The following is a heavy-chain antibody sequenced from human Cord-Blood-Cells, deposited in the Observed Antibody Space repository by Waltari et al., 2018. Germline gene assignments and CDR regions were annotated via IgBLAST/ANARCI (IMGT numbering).Heavy chain of an antibody. D-gene: IGHD3-9*01. CDR2: INHSGST. Sequence: QVQLQQWGAGLLKPSETLSLTCAVYGGSFSGSYWSWIRQPPGKGLEWMGEINHSGSTNYTPSLKSRVTISVDTSKNQFSLKLSSVTAADTAVYYCARRDYDILTGDDYWGQGTLVTVSS. V-gene: IGHV4-34*01. CDR3: ARRDYDILTGDDY. J-gene: IGHJ4*02. CDR1: GGSFSGSY.